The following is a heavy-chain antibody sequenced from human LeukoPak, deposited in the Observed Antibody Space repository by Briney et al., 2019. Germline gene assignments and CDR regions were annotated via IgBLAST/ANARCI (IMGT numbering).Heavy chain of an antibody. CDR3: AKLLGTATTYDS. CDR2: INPYGSQK. D-gene: IGHD5-24*01. CDR1: GFTFSGNW. J-gene: IGHJ4*02. V-gene: IGHV3-7*02. Sequence: PGGSLRLSCEASGFTFSGNWMSWVRQAPGKGLEWVASINPYGSQKMYVDSVKGRVTISTDNTTSSRYLQMNSLRAEDTAMYSCAKLLGTATTYDSWGQGTRVTVSS.